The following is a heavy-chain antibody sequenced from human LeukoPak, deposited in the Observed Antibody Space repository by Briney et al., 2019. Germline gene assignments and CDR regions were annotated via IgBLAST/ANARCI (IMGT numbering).Heavy chain of an antibody. V-gene: IGHV5-51*01. CDR2: IYPGDSDT. CDR1: GYSFTSYW. CDR3: ARSYYDILTGYYSYYFDY. Sequence: GESLKISCMGSGYSFTSYWIGWVRQMPGKGLEWMGIIYPGDSDTRYSPSFQGQVTISADKSISTAYLQWSSLKASDTAMYYCARSYYDILTGYYSYYFDYWGQGTLVTVSS. D-gene: IGHD3-9*01. J-gene: IGHJ4*02.